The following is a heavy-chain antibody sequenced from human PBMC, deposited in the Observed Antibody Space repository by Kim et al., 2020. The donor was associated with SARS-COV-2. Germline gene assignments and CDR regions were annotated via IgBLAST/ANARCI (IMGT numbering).Heavy chain of an antibody. J-gene: IGHJ4*02. CDR1: GFAFSNYN. Sequence: GGSLRLSCAASGFAFSNYNMIWVRQAPGKGLEWVSSISSGSSYIYYADSLKGRFTISRVNAENSLYLQMNSLRDEDTAVYYCARDLRGYCSANNSGGNCYHICLDYWGQGTLVTVSS. V-gene: IGHV3-21*01. CDR3: ARDLRGYCSANNSGGNCYHICLDY. D-gene: IGHD2-15*01. CDR2: ISSGSSYI.